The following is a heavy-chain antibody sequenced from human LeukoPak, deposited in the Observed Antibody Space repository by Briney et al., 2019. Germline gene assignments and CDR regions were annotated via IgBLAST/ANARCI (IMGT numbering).Heavy chain of an antibody. J-gene: IGHJ4*02. CDR3: ARASYSYDINGWVPFDY. V-gene: IGHV4-39*07. Sequence: SETLSLTCTVSGGSISSRSYYWGWIRQPPGKGLEWIGSIYYSGSTNYNPSLKSRVTISVDTSKNQFSLRLSSVTAADTAVYYCARASYSYDINGWVPFDYWGQGTLVTVSS. CDR2: IYYSGST. CDR1: GGSISSRSYY. D-gene: IGHD3-22*01.